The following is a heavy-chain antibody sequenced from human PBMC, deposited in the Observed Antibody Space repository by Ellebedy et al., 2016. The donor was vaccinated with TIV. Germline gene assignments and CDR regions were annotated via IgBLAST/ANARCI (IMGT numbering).Heavy chain of an antibody. CDR2: INAGNGNT. CDR3: ARVPPIGDGDAFDI. CDR1: GYTFTSYA. J-gene: IGHJ3*02. Sequence: ASVKVSCXASGYTFTSYAMHWVRQAPGQRLEWMGWINAGNGNTKYSQKFQGRVTITRDTSASTAYMELSSLRSEDTAVYYCARVPPIGDGDAFDIWGQGTMVTVSS. D-gene: IGHD5-24*01. V-gene: IGHV1-3*01.